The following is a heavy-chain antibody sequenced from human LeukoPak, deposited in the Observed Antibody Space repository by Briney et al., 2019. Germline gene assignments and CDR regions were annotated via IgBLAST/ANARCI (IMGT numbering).Heavy chain of an antibody. Sequence: SETLSLTCTVSGGSISSYYWSWIRQPPGKGLEWIGYIYYSGSTNYNPSLKSRVTISVDTSKNQFSLKLSSVTAADTAVYYCARGKNYYDSSGYYPWGYYYYYMDVWGKGTTVTVSS. CDR3: ARGKNYYDSSGYYPWGYYYYYMDV. J-gene: IGHJ6*03. CDR2: IYYSGST. CDR1: GGSISSYY. D-gene: IGHD3-22*01. V-gene: IGHV4-59*12.